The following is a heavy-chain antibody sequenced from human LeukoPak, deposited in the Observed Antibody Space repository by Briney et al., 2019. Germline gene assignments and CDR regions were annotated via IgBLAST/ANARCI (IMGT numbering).Heavy chain of an antibody. Sequence: KPGESLKISCKGSGYSFTSYWIGWVRQVPGKGLEWMGIIYPGDSDTRYSPSFQGQVTISADKSISTAYLQWSSLKASDTAMYYCARLRYCSGGSCLGTWFDPWGQGTLVTVSS. CDR3: ARLRYCSGGSCLGTWFDP. V-gene: IGHV5-51*01. J-gene: IGHJ5*02. CDR1: GYSFTSYW. CDR2: IYPGDSDT. D-gene: IGHD2-15*01.